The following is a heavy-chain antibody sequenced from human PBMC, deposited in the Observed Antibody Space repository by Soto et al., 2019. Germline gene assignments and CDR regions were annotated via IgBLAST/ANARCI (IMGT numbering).Heavy chain of an antibody. CDR1: GFTVSSNY. D-gene: IGHD6-13*01. Sequence: EVQLVESGGGLIQPGGSLRLSCAASGFTVSSNYMSWVRQAPGKGLEWVSVIYSGGSTYYADSVKGRFTISRDNSKNTRYLQMNSLRAEDTAVYYCAREYSSSWYGTNWGQGTLVTVSS. J-gene: IGHJ4*02. CDR2: IYSGGST. V-gene: IGHV3-53*01. CDR3: AREYSSSWYGTN.